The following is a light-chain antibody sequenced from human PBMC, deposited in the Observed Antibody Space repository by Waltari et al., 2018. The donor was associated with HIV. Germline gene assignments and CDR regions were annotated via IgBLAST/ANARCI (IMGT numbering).Light chain of an antibody. CDR2: TAT. Sequence: DIQMTQSPSSLSASIGDRVTIACRASQNINTYLNRYQTKPGKAPRALISTATTLHSGVPSRFSGSGSGTDFTLTITDLQPEDFATYFCQQSYTSPTFGPGTTVDLK. CDR3: QQSYTSPT. V-gene: IGKV1-39*01. CDR1: QNINTY. J-gene: IGKJ3*01.